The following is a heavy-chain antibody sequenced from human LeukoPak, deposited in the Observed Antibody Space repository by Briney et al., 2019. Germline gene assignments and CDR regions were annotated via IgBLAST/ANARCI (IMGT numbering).Heavy chain of an antibody. CDR1: GYTFTSYG. V-gene: IGHV1-18*01. Sequence: ASVKASCKASGYTFTSYGISWVRQAPGQGLEWMGWISAYNGNTNYAQKLQGRVTMTTDTSTSTAYMELRSLRSDDTAVYYCARTGYCSGGSCLTSYYYYYYMDVRGKGTTVTVSS. CDR3: ARTGYCSGGSCLTSYYYYYYMDV. D-gene: IGHD2-15*01. J-gene: IGHJ6*03. CDR2: ISAYNGNT.